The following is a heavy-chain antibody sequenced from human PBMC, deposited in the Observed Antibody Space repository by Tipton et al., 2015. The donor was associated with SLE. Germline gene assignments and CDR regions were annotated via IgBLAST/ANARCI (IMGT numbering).Heavy chain of an antibody. J-gene: IGHJ5*02. CDR3: SRGLNWNYGAGWFGP. CDR1: GFTFADYG. V-gene: IGHV3-20*04. Sequence: SLRLSCAASGFTFADYGMSWVRQGPGKGLEWVSGINWNGGSTGYADSVKGRFTISRDNAKKSLYLQMNSLGVEDTALYYWSRGLNWNYGAGWFGPWGQGTRVTGSS. CDR2: INWNGGST. D-gene: IGHD1-7*01.